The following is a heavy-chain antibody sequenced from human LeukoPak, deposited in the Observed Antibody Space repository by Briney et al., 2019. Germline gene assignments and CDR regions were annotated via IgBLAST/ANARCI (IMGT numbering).Heavy chain of an antibody. Sequence: SETLSLTWSVSGGSVVSYYWSWIRQPPGKGLEVLRYFYSNGSTNFRPSLKSRLTISVDTSKNQISLKLTSVTVADTAVYYCARSGGGYTATILGYFFDYWGQGALVTVSS. CDR2: FYSNGST. J-gene: IGHJ4*02. CDR1: GGSVVSYY. D-gene: IGHD5-18*01. CDR3: ARSGGGYTATILGYFFDY. V-gene: IGHV4-59*02.